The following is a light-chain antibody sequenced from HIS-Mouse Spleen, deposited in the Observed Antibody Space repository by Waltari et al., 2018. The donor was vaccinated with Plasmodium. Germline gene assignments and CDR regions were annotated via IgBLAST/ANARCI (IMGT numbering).Light chain of an antibody. V-gene: IGLV2-14*03. CDR3: SSYTSSSTRV. J-gene: IGLJ3*02. CDR1: SSDVGGYNY. Sequence: QSALTQPASVSGSPGQSITISCTGTSSDVGGYNYVSWYQQHPGKAPKLMIYDVSNRPSVVSNRVSGSKSGTTASRTISGLQAEDEADYYCSSYTSSSTRVFGGGTKLTVL. CDR2: DVS.